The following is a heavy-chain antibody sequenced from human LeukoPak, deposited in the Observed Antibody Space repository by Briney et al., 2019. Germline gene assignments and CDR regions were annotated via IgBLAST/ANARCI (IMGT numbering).Heavy chain of an antibody. Sequence: PGGSLRLSCAASGFTFSRYGLSWVRQTPGKGLEWVSGISDSGGSTYYTDSVKGRFTISRDSSKNTLYLQMNSLRADDTAVYYCGKDQSSQWLVAPADYWGQGTLVTVSS. V-gene: IGHV3-23*01. CDR2: ISDSGGST. J-gene: IGHJ4*02. CDR3: GKDQSSQWLVAPADY. CDR1: GFTFSRYG. D-gene: IGHD6-19*01.